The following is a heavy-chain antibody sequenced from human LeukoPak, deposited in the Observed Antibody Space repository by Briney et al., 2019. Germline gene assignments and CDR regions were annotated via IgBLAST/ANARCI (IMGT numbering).Heavy chain of an antibody. CDR1: GFTFDDYG. CDR3: TRGGGYSYGSFDY. CDR2: INWNGGST. D-gene: IGHD5-18*01. Sequence: GGSLRLSCAASGFTFDDYGMSWVRQAPGKGLEWVSGINWNGGSTGYADSVKGRFTISRDNAKNTLYLQMNSLRAEDTAVYYCTRGGGYSYGSFDYWGQGTLVTVSS. V-gene: IGHV3-20*04. J-gene: IGHJ4*02.